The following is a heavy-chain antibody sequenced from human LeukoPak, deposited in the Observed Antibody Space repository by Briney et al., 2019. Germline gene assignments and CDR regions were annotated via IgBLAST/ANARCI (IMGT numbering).Heavy chain of an antibody. CDR3: ARVVAAGQPTFDY. J-gene: IGHJ4*02. CDR2: INHSGST. D-gene: IGHD6-13*01. CDR1: GYSISSGYY. V-gene: IGHV4-38-2*02. Sequence: SETLSLTCTVSGYSISSGYYWGWIRQPPGKGLEWIGEINHSGSTNYNPSLKSRVTISVDTSKNQFSLKLSSVTAADTAVYYCARVVAAGQPTFDYWGQGTLVTVSS.